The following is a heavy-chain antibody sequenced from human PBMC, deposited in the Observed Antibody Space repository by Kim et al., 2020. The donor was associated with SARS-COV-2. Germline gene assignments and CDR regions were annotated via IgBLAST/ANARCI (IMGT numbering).Heavy chain of an antibody. Sequence: GGSLRLSCAASGFTFSSYAMHWVRQAPGKGLEWVAVIWYDGSNKYYADSVKGRFTISRDNSKNTLYLQMNSLRAEDTAVYYCAKDKGIAARYFDYWGQGTLVTVSS. J-gene: IGHJ4*02. D-gene: IGHD6-6*01. CDR3: AKDKGIAARYFDY. CDR1: GFTFSSYA. CDR2: IWYDGSNK. V-gene: IGHV3-33*06.